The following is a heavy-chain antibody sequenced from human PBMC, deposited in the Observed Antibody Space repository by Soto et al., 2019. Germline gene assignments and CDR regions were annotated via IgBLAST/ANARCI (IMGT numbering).Heavy chain of an antibody. CDR1: GGSISSSNW. CDR2: IYHSGST. J-gene: IGHJ3*02. CDR3: ASLNAYYDSSGYSNAFDI. V-gene: IGHV4-4*02. Sequence: SETLSLTCAVSGGSISSSNWWSWVRQPPGKGLEWIGEIYHSGSTNYNPSLKSRVTISVDKSKNQFSLKLSSVTAADTAVYYCASLNAYYDSSGYSNAFDIWGQGTMVTV. D-gene: IGHD3-22*01.